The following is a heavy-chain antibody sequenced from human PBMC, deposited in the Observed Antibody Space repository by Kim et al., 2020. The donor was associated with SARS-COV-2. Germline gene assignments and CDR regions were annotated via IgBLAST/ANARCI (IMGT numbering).Heavy chain of an antibody. D-gene: IGHD3-10*01. J-gene: IGHJ6*01. CDR1: GFTFSQYG. V-gene: IGHV3-30*03. Sequence: GGSLRLSCSASGFTFSQYGMHWVREAPGKGPEWVAVISNDASNIYYAESIKGRFTVSRDNSKSTLYLHLDSLRFEDMAIYYCARLWRAGSYYYYAMDVWGEGTSVTVSS. CDR3: ARLWRAGSYYYYAMDV. CDR2: ISNDASNI.